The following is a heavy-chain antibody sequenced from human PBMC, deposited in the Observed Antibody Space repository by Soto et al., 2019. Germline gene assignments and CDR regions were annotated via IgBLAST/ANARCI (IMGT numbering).Heavy chain of an antibody. CDR3: ARHDYSDRAFDL. Sequence: SETLSLTCIVSGGSVGSGAYYWSWIRQPPGNALEWIGYIQYSGDTNYNSSLKSRVTISVDMSRNRFSLKLTSVTAADTAFYYCARHDYSDRAFDLWGQGTMVTV. CDR2: IQYSGDT. D-gene: IGHD3-22*01. CDR1: GGSVGSGAYY. J-gene: IGHJ3*01. V-gene: IGHV4-61*08.